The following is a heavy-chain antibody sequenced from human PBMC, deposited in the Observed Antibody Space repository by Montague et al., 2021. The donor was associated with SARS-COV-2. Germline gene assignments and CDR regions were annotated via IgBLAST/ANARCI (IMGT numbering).Heavy chain of an antibody. Sequence: SETLSLTCTVSGGSISSYYWSWIRQPPGKGLEWIGYIYYSGSTXXXPSXXXRVTISVDTSKNQFSLKLSSVTAADPAVYYCARHGKTRIAMIVVVIGYFDYWGQGTLVTVSS. CDR3: ARHGKTRIAMIVVVIGYFDY. J-gene: IGHJ4*02. CDR2: IYYSGST. V-gene: IGHV4-59*08. CDR1: GGSISSYY. D-gene: IGHD3-22*01.